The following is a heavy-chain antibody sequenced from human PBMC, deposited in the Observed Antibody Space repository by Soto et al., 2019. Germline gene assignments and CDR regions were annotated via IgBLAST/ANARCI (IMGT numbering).Heavy chain of an antibody. CDR3: AREPGFSEVVNPYNYGMDV. CDR2: IKQDGSEK. CDR1: GFTFSSYW. D-gene: IGHD3-22*01. J-gene: IGHJ6*02. Sequence: GGSLRLSCAASGFTFSSYWMSWVRQAPGKGLEWVANIKQDGSEKYYVDSVKGRFTISRDNAKNSLYLQMNSLRAEDTAVYDCAREPGFSEVVNPYNYGMDVWGQGTTVTVSS. V-gene: IGHV3-7*01.